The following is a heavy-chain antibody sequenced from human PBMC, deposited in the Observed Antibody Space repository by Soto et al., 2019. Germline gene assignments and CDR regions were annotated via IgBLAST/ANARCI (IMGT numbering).Heavy chain of an antibody. Sequence: GGSLRLSCAVSGFKFEDYAMHWVRQVPGEGPEWVSGITWNSGSVAYADSVKGRFTISRDNAKNSLFLQMNSVRAEDTALYYCAKASTRTMVRGDVKDYWGQGTLVTVSS. D-gene: IGHD3-10*01. CDR1: GFKFEDYA. CDR3: AKASTRTMVRGDVKDY. CDR2: ITWNSGSV. V-gene: IGHV3-9*01. J-gene: IGHJ4*02.